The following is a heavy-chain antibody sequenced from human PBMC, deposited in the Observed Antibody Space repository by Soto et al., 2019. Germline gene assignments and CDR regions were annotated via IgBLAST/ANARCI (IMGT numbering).Heavy chain of an antibody. CDR3: ARVSFVRTTTKYSGYDSDYYYGMDV. V-gene: IGHV6-1*01. D-gene: IGHD5-12*01. J-gene: IGHJ6*02. CDR2: TYYRSKWYN. Sequence: PSQTLSLTCAISGDGVSSNSAAWNWIRQSPSRGLEWLGRTYYRSKWYNDYAVSVKSRITINPDTSKNQFSLQLNSVTPEDTAVYYCARVSFVRTTTKYSGYDSDYYYGMDVWAKGPRSPSP. CDR1: GDGVSSNSAA.